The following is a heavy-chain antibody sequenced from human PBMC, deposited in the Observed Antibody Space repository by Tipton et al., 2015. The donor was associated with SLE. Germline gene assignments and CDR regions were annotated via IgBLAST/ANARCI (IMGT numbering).Heavy chain of an antibody. CDR3: AKDRQPPGGWQLLPLDTFDI. CDR2: LFTSGSS. V-gene: IGHV4-4*07. CDR1: GASISDYH. J-gene: IGHJ3*02. D-gene: IGHD5-24*01. Sequence: TLSLTCTVSGASISDYHWSWIRQSAGKRLEWIGRLFTSGSSNFNPSLPSRVTMSLDTSKNQFSLRLASVTAADTAVYYCAKDRQPPGGWQLLPLDTFDIWGPGSLVTVSS.